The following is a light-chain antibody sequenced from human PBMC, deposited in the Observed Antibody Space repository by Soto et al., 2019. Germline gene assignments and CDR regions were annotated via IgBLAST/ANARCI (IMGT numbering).Light chain of an antibody. CDR3: QQYNSYSRWT. Sequence: MTQSPLSLPVTPGEPASISCRSSQSLLHSDGYNYLAWYLQKPGKAPKLLIYDASSLESGVPSRFSGSGSGTEFTLTISSLQPDDFATYYCQQYNSYSRWTFGQGTKVDIK. V-gene: IGKV1-5*01. CDR2: DAS. J-gene: IGKJ1*01. CDR1: QSLLHSDGYNY.